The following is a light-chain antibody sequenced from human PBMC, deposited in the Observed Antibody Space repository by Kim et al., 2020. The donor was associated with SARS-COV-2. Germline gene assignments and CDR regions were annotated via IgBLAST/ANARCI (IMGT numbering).Light chain of an antibody. CDR2: RDT. CDR1: IIESKN. CDR3: QVWDITTGI. J-gene: IGLJ2*01. Sequence: SVAVGQTAKITCGGNIIESKNVHWYQQKPGQAPVLVIYRDTNRPSGIPERFSGSNSGNTASLIISRAQAGDEAEYYCQVWDITTGIFGGGTQLTVL. V-gene: IGLV3-9*01.